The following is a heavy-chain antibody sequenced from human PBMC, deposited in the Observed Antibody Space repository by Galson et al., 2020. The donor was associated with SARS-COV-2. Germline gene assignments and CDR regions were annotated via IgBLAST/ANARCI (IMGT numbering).Heavy chain of an antibody. CDR1: GGSISSSSYY. D-gene: IGHD2-8*01. Sequence: SETLSLTCTVSGGSISSSSYYWGWIRQPPGKGLEWIGSIYYSGSTYYNPSLKSRVTISVDTSKNQFSLKLSSVTAADTAVYYCARARQLGYCTNGVGYTHSSYFDYWGQGTLVTVSS. J-gene: IGHJ4*02. V-gene: IGHV4-39*07. CDR3: ARARQLGYCTNGVGYTHSSYFDY. CDR2: IYYSGST.